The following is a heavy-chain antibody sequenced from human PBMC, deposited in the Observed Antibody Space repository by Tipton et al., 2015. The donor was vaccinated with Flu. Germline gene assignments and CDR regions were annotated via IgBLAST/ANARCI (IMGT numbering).Heavy chain of an antibody. Sequence: TLSLTCTVSGGPISSYYWTWIRQSPGKGLEWIGDVYYSEITDYNPSLESRVSISLDKSKNQFSLNLNSVTGADTAVYFCARGWHYGSGNFWGTNRIFLYGVDVWGPGTTVTVSS. V-gene: IGHV4-59*01. D-gene: IGHD3-10*01. J-gene: IGHJ6*02. CDR3: ARGWHYGSGNFWGTNRIFLYGVDV. CDR1: GGPISSYY. CDR2: VYYSEIT.